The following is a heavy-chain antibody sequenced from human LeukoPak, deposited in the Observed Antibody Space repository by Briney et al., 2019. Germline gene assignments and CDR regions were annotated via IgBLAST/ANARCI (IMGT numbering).Heavy chain of an antibody. D-gene: IGHD2-21*02. CDR2: ISGSGGST. Sequence: GGSLRLSCAASGFTFSSYAMSWVRQAPGKGLEWVSAISGSGGSTYYADSVKGRFTISRDNSKNTLYLQMNSLRAEDTAVYYCAKETPPRIVVVTAGYFDYGGQGTLVTVSS. CDR3: AKETPPRIVVVTAGYFDY. J-gene: IGHJ4*02. CDR1: GFTFSSYA. V-gene: IGHV3-23*01.